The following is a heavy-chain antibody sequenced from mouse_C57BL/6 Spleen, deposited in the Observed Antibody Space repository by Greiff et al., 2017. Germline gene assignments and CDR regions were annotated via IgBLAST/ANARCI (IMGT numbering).Heavy chain of an antibody. CDR2: IRSKSNNYAT. J-gene: IGHJ3*01. V-gene: IGHV10-1*01. CDR1: GFSFNTYA. D-gene: IGHD1-1*01. CDR3: VSPITTGGFAY. Sequence: EVQGVESGGGLVQPKGSLKLSCAASGFSFNTYAMNWVRQAPGKGLEWVARIRSKSNNYATYYADSVKDRFTISRDDSESMLYLQMNNLKTEDTAMYYCVSPITTGGFAYWGQGTLVTVSA.